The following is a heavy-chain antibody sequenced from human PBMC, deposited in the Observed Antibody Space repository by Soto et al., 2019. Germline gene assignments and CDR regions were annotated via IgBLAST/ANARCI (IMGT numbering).Heavy chain of an antibody. J-gene: IGHJ4*02. D-gene: IGHD2-15*01. CDR2: ISYEGSHT. CDR1: GFIFSSYG. CDR3: AKEVHCGGGSCSWSEGFAY. Sequence: QVQLVESGGGVVQPGRSLRLSCAASGFIFSSYGMHWVRQAPGKGLEWVAVISYEGSHTYYADSVKGRFTITRDNSKNTLYLQMNRLRPEDTAVYYCAKEVHCGGGSCSWSEGFAYWGQGTLLTVSS. V-gene: IGHV3-30*18.